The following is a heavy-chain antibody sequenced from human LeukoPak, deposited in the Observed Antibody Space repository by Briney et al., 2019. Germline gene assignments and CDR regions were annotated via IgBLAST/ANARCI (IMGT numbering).Heavy chain of an antibody. D-gene: IGHD2-2*01. J-gene: IGHJ3*02. CDR2: IDPSDSYT. V-gene: IGHV5-10-1*01. Sequence: GESLRISCQGSGYSFTSYWISWVRQMPGKGLEWMGRIDPSDSYTNYRPSFQGHVTISADKSISTAYLQWSSLKASDTAMYYCARGGAVERYCSSTSCYGVDAFDIWGQGTMVTVSS. CDR1: GYSFTSYW. CDR3: ARGGAVERYCSSTSCYGVDAFDI.